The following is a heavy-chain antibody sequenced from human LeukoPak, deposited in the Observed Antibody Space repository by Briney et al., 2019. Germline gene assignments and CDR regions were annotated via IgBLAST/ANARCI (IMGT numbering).Heavy chain of an antibody. D-gene: IGHD2-8*02. CDR1: GYTFSDYY. V-gene: IGHV1-2*02. CDR3: ARDFTGGYFDY. Sequence: ASVKVSCKTSGYTFSDYYVHWVRQAPGQGFERMGWINPDSGATNYAQKFQGRVTMTRDTSISTAYMELSRLRSDDTAVYYCARDFTGGYFDYWGQGTLVTVPS. CDR2: INPDSGAT. J-gene: IGHJ4*02.